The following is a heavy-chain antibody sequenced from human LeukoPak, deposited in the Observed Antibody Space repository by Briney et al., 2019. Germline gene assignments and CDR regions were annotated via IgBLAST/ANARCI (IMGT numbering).Heavy chain of an antibody. CDR1: GGSISSGGYS. D-gene: IGHD5-18*01. V-gene: IGHV4-30-2*01. Sequence: SETLSLTCAVSGGSISSGGYSWSWIRQPPGKGLEWIGYIYHSGSTYYNPSLKSRVTISVDRSKNQFSLKLSSVTAADTAVYYCARHREMDTAMPDWGQGTLVTVSS. CDR2: IYHSGST. J-gene: IGHJ4*02. CDR3: ARHREMDTAMPD.